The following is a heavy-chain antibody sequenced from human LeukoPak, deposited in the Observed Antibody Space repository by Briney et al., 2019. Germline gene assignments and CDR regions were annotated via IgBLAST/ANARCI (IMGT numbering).Heavy chain of an antibody. CDR3: AKDLTRIAVAGTVFDY. D-gene: IGHD6-19*01. V-gene: IGHV3-30*18. J-gene: IGHJ4*02. CDR1: GFTFSIYG. Sequence: GGSLRLSCAASGFTFSIYGMHWVRQAPGKGLEWVAVISYDGSNKYYADSVKGRFTISRDNSKNTLYLQMNSLRAEDTAVYYCAKDLTRIAVAGTVFDYWGQGTLVTVSS. CDR2: ISYDGSNK.